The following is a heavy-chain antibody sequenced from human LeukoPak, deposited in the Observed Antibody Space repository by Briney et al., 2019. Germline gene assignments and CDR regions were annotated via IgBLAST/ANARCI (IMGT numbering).Heavy chain of an antibody. CDR2: INPNSGGT. D-gene: IGHD2-2*01. V-gene: IGHV1-2*02. CDR1: GYTFTGYY. Sequence: ASVKVSCKASGYTFTGYYIHWVRQAPGQGLEWMGWINPNSGGTNYAQKFQGRVTMTRDTSISTSYMELSRLRSEDTAVYYCARDNGEDIVVVPAAMVPDYWGQGTLVTVSS. J-gene: IGHJ4*02. CDR3: ARDNGEDIVVVPAAMVPDY.